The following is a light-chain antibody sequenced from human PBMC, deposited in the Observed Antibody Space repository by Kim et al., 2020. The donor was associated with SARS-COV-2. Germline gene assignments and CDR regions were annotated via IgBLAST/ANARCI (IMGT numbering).Light chain of an antibody. Sequence: QSALTQPPSASGSPGQSITISCTGTSSDVGGYNLVSWYQQHPGKAPKLMISEVTKRPSGVPDRFSGYKSGNTASLTVSGLPVEDEADYYCSSYAGSNIYVFGTGTKVTVL. J-gene: IGLJ1*01. CDR2: EVT. V-gene: IGLV2-8*01. CDR3: SSYAGSNIYV. CDR1: SSDVGGYNL.